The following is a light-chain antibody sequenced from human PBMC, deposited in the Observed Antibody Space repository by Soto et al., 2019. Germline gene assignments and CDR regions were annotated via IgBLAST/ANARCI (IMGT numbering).Light chain of an antibody. Sequence: QSVLTQPASVSGSPGQSITISCIGTSSDIGAYNYVSWYQQHPGKVPKLMIYEVTNRPSGLSNRFSGSKSGNTASLTISGLQAEEEAEYLSSSYSRTRTRYVFGTGTKVTV. J-gene: IGLJ1*01. V-gene: IGLV2-14*01. CDR3: SSYSRTRTRYV. CDR2: EVT. CDR1: SSDIGAYNY.